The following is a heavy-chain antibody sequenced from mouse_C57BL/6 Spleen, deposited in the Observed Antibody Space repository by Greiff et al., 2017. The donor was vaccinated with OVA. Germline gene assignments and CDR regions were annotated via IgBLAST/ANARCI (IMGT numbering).Heavy chain of an antibody. CDR1: GFTFSDYG. J-gene: IGHJ3*01. CDR2: ISSGSSTI. V-gene: IGHV5-17*01. Sequence: EVQVVESGGGLVKPGGSLKLSCAASGFTFSDYGMHWVRQAPEKGLEWVAYISSGSSTIYYADKVKGRLTISRHNAKNSRFLQMTSLRSEDSAMYYCARPGSSAWFAYWGQGTLVTVSA. D-gene: IGHD1-1*01. CDR3: ARPGSSAWFAY.